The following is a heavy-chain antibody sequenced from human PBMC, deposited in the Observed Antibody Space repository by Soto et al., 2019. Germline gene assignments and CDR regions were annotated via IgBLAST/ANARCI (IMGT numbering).Heavy chain of an antibody. D-gene: IGHD4-17*01. V-gene: IGHV3-30-3*01. CDR1: GFTFSSYA. Sequence: QVQLVESGGGVVQPGRSLRLSCAASGFTFSSYAMHWVRQAPGKGLEWVAVISYDGSNKYYADSVKGRFTISRDNSKNTLYLQRNILRAEDTAVYYCAGEGGYGERHFAYLGQGTLVHVSS. CDR3: AGEGGYGERHFAY. CDR2: ISYDGSNK. J-gene: IGHJ4*02.